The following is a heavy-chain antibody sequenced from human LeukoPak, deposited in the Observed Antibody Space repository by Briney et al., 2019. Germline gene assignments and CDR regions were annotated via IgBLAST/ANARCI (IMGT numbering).Heavy chain of an antibody. CDR3: AKDQYCTSTSCYVGY. V-gene: IGHV3-74*01. CDR2: INSDVSTT. J-gene: IGHJ4*02. Sequence: GGSLRLSCAASGFTFSSYWMHWVRQTPGKGLVWVSRINSDVSTTTYADSVKGRFTISRDNAKNTLYLQMNSLRAEDTAVYYCAKDQYCTSTSCYVGYWGQGTLVTVSS. CDR1: GFTFSSYW. D-gene: IGHD2-2*01.